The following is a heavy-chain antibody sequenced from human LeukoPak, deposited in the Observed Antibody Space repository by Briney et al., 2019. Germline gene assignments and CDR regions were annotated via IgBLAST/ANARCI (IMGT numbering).Heavy chain of an antibody. J-gene: IGHJ4*02. CDR3: ARDGGLHTNFDY. CDR2: TKPDGTAE. CDR1: GFTFRNYW. D-gene: IGHD2-15*01. V-gene: IGHV3-7*01. Sequence: GGSLRLSCAASGFTFRNYWMGWVRQAPGKGLEWEANTKPDGTAEYYADSVRGRFTTSRDNAINFLYLQMNSLRGQDTAVYYCARDGGLHTNFDYWGQGTLVTVSS.